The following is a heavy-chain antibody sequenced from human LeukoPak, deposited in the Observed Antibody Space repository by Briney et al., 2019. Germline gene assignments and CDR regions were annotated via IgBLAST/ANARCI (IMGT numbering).Heavy chain of an antibody. CDR2: IYYSGST. CDR3: ARVWPYYYDSSGYFHDVFDI. Sequence: SETLSLTCTVSGGSISSGNYYWSWIRQHPGRGLEWIGYIYYSGSTYYNPSLKSRVTISVDTSKNQFSLKLSSVTAADTAVYYCARVWPYYYDSSGYFHDVFDIWGQGTMVTVSS. D-gene: IGHD3-22*01. J-gene: IGHJ3*02. V-gene: IGHV4-30-4*01. CDR1: GGSISSGNYY.